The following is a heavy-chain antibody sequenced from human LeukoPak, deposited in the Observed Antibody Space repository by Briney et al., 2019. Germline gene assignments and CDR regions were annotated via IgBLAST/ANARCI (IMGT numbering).Heavy chain of an antibody. V-gene: IGHV4-4*07. CDR2: IDGSGNT. J-gene: IGHJ4*02. Sequence: SETLSLTCTVSGASISSYYWSWIRQPAGKGLEWIGRIDGSGNTNYNPSLKSRISVSVDTSKNQVSLKLSYVTAADTAVYYCARDGGSGWCDYWGQGTLVTVSS. CDR3: ARDGGSGWCDY. D-gene: IGHD6-19*01. CDR1: GASISSYY.